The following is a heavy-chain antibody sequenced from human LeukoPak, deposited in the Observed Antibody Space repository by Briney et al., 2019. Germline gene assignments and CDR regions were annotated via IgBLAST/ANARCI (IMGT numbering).Heavy chain of an antibody. D-gene: IGHD3-9*01. J-gene: IGHJ6*02. Sequence: GGSLRLSCAASGFTFGSYAMNWVRQAPGKGLEWVSAISGSGGGTYYADSVKGRFTISRDNSKNTLYLQMNSLRAEDTAVYYCARKLRYFDWLSPLIYYGMDVWGQGTTVTVSS. CDR2: ISGSGGGT. CDR1: GFTFGSYA. V-gene: IGHV3-23*01. CDR3: ARKLRYFDWLSPLIYYGMDV.